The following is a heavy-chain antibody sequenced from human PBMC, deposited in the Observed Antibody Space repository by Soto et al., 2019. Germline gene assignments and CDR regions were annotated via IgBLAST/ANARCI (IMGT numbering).Heavy chain of an antibody. J-gene: IGHJ6*02. CDR2: ISGSGGST. CDR1: GFTFSSYA. V-gene: IGHV3-23*01. CDR3: AKEVGLRRNYYYYYGMDV. D-gene: IGHD4-17*01. Sequence: PGGSLRLSCAASGFTFSSYAMSWVRQAPGKGLEWVSAISGSGGSTYYADSVKGRFTISRDNSKNTLYLQMNSLRAEDTAVYYCAKEVGLRRNYYYYYGMDVWGQGTTVTVSS.